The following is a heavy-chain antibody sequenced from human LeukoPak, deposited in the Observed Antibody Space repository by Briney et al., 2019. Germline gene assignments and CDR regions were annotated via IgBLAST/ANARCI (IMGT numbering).Heavy chain of an antibody. V-gene: IGHV4-39*07. Sequence: SETLSLTCTVSGGSISSSSYYWGWIRQPPGKGLEWIGSIYYGGSTYYNPSLKSRVTISVDTSKNQFSLKLSSVTAADTAVYYCARALPGGSGYVYWGQGTLVTVSS. CDR1: GGSISSSSYY. D-gene: IGHD6-19*01. CDR3: ARALPGGSGYVY. CDR2: IYYGGST. J-gene: IGHJ4*02.